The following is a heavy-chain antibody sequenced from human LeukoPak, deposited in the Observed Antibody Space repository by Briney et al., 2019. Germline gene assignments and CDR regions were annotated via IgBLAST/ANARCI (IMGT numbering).Heavy chain of an antibody. Sequence: PGGSLRLSCAASGFTVSSSYMRWVRQAPGKGLEWVSVIYSDGTTYYADSVKGRFTVSRDNSKNTLYPQMNILRAEDTAVYYCARDLITVTGGGWGQGTLVTVSS. CDR3: ARDLITVTGGG. CDR2: IYSDGTT. D-gene: IGHD4-17*01. J-gene: IGHJ4*02. V-gene: IGHV3-66*01. CDR1: GFTVSSSY.